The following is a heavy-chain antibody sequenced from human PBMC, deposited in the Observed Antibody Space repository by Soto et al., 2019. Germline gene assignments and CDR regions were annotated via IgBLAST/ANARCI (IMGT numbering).Heavy chain of an antibody. D-gene: IGHD6-13*01. V-gene: IGHV4-59*08. CDR1: GGSISSYY. CDR2: IYYSGST. J-gene: IGHJ4*02. Sequence: SETLSLTCTVSGGSISSYYWSWIRQPPGKGLEWIGYIYYSGSTNYNPSLKSRVTISVDTSKNQFSLKLSSVPAADTAVYYCARGYSSSWYYFDYWGQGTLVTVSS. CDR3: ARGYSSSWYYFDY.